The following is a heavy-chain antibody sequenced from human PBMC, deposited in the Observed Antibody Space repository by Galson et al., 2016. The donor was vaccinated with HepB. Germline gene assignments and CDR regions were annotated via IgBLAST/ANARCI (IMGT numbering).Heavy chain of an antibody. CDR2: LNPISGNS. CDR1: GYTFTSHD. D-gene: IGHD4-17*01. V-gene: IGHV1-8*01. J-gene: IGHJ5*02. Sequence: SVKVSCKASGYTFTSHDISWVRQATGQGLEWMGWLNPISGNSGYAQKFQGRVTMTGDTSINTAFMELSSPRPDDTAVYYCARGPVTSDNWFDPWGQGTLVTGSS. CDR3: ARGPVTSDNWFDP.